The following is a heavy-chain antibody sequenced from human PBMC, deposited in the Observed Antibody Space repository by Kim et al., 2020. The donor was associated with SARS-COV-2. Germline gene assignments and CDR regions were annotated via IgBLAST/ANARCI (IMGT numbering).Heavy chain of an antibody. CDR3: ARDGWAGKNWFDP. D-gene: IGHD6-19*01. V-gene: IGHV7-4-1*02. J-gene: IGHJ5*02. Sequence: YAQGFTGRFVFSLDTSVSTAYLQISSLKAEDTAVYYCARDGWAGKNWFDPWGQGTLVTVSS.